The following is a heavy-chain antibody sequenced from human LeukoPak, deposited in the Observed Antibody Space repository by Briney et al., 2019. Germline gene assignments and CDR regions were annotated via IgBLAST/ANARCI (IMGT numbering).Heavy chain of an antibody. V-gene: IGHV3-73*01. CDR2: IRSKANGYAT. CDR1: GFTFSGSA. Sequence: GGSVRLFRAASGFTFSGSAMQSVRQASGSGLGWLGWIRSKANGYATAYAASVKGRFTISRDDSKNTAYLQMNSLKTEDTAVYYCTSAQYCSSTSCEIFDYWGQGTLVTVSS. J-gene: IGHJ4*02. D-gene: IGHD2-2*01. CDR3: TSAQYCSSTSCEIFDY.